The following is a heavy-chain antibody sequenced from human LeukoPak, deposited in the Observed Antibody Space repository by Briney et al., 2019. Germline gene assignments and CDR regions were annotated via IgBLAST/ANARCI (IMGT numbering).Heavy chain of an antibody. Sequence: SETLSLTCTVSGGSFSSGGYYWSWIRQHPGKGLEWIGYIYYSGSTYYNPSLKSRVTMSVDTSKNQFSLKVSSVTAADTAVYYCAREAAQPYSSGLPVDYWGQGTLVTVSS. CDR2: IYYSGST. J-gene: IGHJ4*02. D-gene: IGHD6-19*01. V-gene: IGHV4-31*03. CDR1: GGSFSSGGYY. CDR3: AREAAQPYSSGLPVDY.